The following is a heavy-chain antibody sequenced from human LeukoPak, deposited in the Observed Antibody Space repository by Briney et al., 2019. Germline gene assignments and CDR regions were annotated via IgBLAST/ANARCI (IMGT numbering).Heavy chain of an antibody. Sequence: GGSLRLSCAASGFTFSSYGMHWVRQAPGKGLEWVAVISYDGSNKYYADSVKGRFAISRDNSKNTLYLQMNSLRAEDTAVYWCARDYIAYDPLDYWGQGTLVTVSS. D-gene: IGHD3-3*01. CDR1: GFTFSSYG. CDR2: ISYDGSNK. CDR3: ARDYIAYDPLDY. J-gene: IGHJ4*02. V-gene: IGHV3-30*03.